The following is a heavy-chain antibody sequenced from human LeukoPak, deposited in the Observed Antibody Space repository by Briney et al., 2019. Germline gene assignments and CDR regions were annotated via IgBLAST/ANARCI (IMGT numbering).Heavy chain of an antibody. Sequence: GGSLRLSCAASEFSVGSNYMTWVRQAPVKGLEWVSVISGSGGSTYYADSVKGRFTISRVNSKNTLYLQMNSLRAEDTAVYYCAKENYGDSTGGRFQHWGQGTLVTVSS. J-gene: IGHJ1*01. CDR2: ISGSGGST. D-gene: IGHD4-17*01. V-gene: IGHV3-23*01. CDR1: EFSVGSNY. CDR3: AKENYGDSTGGRFQH.